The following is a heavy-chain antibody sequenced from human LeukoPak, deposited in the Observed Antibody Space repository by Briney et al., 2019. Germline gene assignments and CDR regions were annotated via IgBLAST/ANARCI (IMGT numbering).Heavy chain of an antibody. J-gene: IGHJ4*02. CDR3: ARVTGYTIEDYFVY. CDR1: GGSISSYY. D-gene: IGHD3-9*01. CDR2: IYYSGST. V-gene: IGHV4-59*01. Sequence: TSETLSLTCTVSGGSISSYYWSWIRQPPGKGLEWIGYIYYSGSTNYNPSLKSRVTISVKTSKNQFSLKLRSVTAADTAVYYCARVTGYTIEDYFVYWGQGTLVTVSS.